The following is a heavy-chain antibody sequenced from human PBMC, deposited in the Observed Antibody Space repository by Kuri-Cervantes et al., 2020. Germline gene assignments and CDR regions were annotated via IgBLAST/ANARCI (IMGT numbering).Heavy chain of an antibody. V-gene: IGHV3-15*01. CDR1: GFTFSSYS. CDR2: IKRKTDDWPT. Sequence: GESLKISCAASGFTFSSYSMNWVRQAPGKGLEWVGRIKRKTDDWPTDYAAPVRGRFTISRDDSKNMMFLQMNSLKTEDTGVYYCTTDGKYDISTGSYWFDPWGPGTQVTVSS. D-gene: IGHD3-9*01. J-gene: IGHJ5*02. CDR3: TTDGKYDISTGSYWFDP.